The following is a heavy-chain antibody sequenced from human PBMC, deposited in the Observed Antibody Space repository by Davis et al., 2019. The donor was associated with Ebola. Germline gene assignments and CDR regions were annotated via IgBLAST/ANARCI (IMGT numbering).Heavy chain of an antibody. CDR2: IYSNGNT. CDR1: GGSIRNYY. CDR3: ARLYHIDY. J-gene: IGHJ4*02. D-gene: IGHD2-2*01. V-gene: IGHV4-4*07. Sequence: SETLSLTCNVSGGSIRNYYWSWIRQPAGKGLEWIGRIYSNGNTNHNPSLKSRVTISVDTSKNQFSLKLSSVTAADTAVYYCARLYHIDYWGQGTLVTVSS.